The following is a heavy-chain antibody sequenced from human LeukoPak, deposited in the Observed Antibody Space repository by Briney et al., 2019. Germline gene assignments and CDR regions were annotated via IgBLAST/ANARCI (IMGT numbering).Heavy chain of an antibody. CDR3: ARRDGYNPRVDY. J-gene: IGHJ4*02. Sequence: PSETLSLTCTVSGGSISSYYWSWIRQPPGKGLEWIGYIYYSGSTNYNPSLKSRVTISVDTSKNQFSLKLSSVTAADTAVYYCARRDGYNPRVDYWGQGTLVTVSS. CDR2: IYYSGST. D-gene: IGHD5-24*01. CDR1: GGSISSYY. V-gene: IGHV4-59*01.